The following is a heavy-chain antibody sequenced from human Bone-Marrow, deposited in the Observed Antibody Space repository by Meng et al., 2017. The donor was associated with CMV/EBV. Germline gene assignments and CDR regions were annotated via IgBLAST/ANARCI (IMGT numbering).Heavy chain of an antibody. J-gene: IGHJ4*02. D-gene: IGHD6-19*01. V-gene: IGHV3-72*01. CDR1: GFTFSDHY. Sequence: GESLKISCAASGFTFSDHYMDWVRQAPGKGLEWVGRTRNKANSYTTEYAASVKGRFTISRDDSKNSLYLQMNSLKTEDTAVYYCARAGGWYALDYWGQGTLVTVYS. CDR2: TRNKANSYTT. CDR3: ARAGGWYALDY.